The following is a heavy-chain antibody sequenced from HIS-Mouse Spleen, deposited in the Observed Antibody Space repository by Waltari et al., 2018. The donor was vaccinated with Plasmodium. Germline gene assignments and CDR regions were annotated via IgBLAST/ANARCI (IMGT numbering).Heavy chain of an antibody. CDR2: INPNRGGT. CDR3: AVGRWLQPRDY. CDR1: GYNFTGYY. V-gene: IGHV1-2*02. D-gene: IGHD5-12*01. J-gene: IGHJ4*02. Sequence: QVQLVQSGAEVKKPGASVKVSCKASGYNFTGYYMHWVRQAPGPGLEWTGVINPNRGGTYYARKVQARVTMTRDTSISTASMDLSRLRSDDTAVYYCAVGRWLQPRDYWCQGTLVTVSS.